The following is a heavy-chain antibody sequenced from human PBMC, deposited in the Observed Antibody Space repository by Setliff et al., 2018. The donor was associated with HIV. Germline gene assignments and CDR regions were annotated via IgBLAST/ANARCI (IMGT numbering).Heavy chain of an antibody. CDR1: GYSFTDYY. CDR3: ARDHCSSSGCYEYSYYGMDV. V-gene: IGHV1-2*04. D-gene: IGHD2-2*01. J-gene: IGHJ6*02. Sequence: ASVKVSCKASGYSFTDYYIHWVRQAPGQGLEWMGWINPKSDGTNYAQKFQGWSTMTRDTSISTAYMELSRLRSDDTAVYYCARDHCSSSGCYEYSYYGMDVWGQGTTVTVS. CDR2: INPKSDGT.